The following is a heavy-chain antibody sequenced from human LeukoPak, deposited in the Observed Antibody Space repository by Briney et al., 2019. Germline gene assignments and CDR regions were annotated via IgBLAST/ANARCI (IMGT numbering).Heavy chain of an antibody. CDR1: GYTFTSYY. CDR2: MNPSGGST. V-gene: IGHV1-46*01. Sequence: ASVKVSCKASGYTFTSYYMHWVRQAPGQGLEWMGIMNPSGGSTSYAQKFQGRVTMTRDTSTSTVYMELSSLRSEDTAVYYCARDYYDSSGYITGMDVWGQGTTVTVSS. CDR3: ARDYYDSSGYITGMDV. D-gene: IGHD3-22*01. J-gene: IGHJ6*02.